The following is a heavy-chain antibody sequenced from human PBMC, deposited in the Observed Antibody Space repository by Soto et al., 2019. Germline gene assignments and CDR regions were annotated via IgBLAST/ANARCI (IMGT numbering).Heavy chain of an antibody. CDR1: GFNFRRYW. D-gene: IGHD4-17*01. J-gene: IGHJ4*02. CDR3: ARDRPASYGDSLLFDY. Sequence: EVQLVESGGGLVQPGGSLRLSCAASGFNFRRYWMSWVRQAPGKGLEWVANIKEDGSEQYYVDSVKGRFTIFRHNAKNSLSLKTNRARAEHKAIYYCARDRPASYGDSLLFDYWGQGTLVIVSS. CDR2: IKEDGSEQ. V-gene: IGHV3-7*01.